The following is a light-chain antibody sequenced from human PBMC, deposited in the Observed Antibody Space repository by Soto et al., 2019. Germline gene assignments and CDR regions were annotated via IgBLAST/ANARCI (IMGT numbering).Light chain of an antibody. Sequence: QSVLTQPASVSGSHGQSITISCTGTSSDVGGYNYVSWYQQHPGKAPKLMIYDVSNRPSGVSNRFSGSNSGNTASLTISGLQAEDEADYYCSSYTSSSTVVFGGGTKLTVL. CDR3: SSYTSSSTVV. CDR1: SSDVGGYNY. J-gene: IGLJ2*01. V-gene: IGLV2-14*01. CDR2: DVS.